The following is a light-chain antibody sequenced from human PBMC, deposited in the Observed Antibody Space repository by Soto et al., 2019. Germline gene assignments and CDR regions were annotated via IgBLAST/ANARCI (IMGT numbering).Light chain of an antibody. CDR3: QQLNSYPRT. J-gene: IGKJ3*01. V-gene: IGKV1-9*01. Sequence: IQLTQSPSSPSASVGDRVTITCRASQGISTYLALYQQKPGKAPKLLIYGASTLQSGVPSRFSGSGSGTDFTLTISSLQPEDFATYYCQQLNSYPRTFGPGTKVDIK. CDR2: GAS. CDR1: QGISTY.